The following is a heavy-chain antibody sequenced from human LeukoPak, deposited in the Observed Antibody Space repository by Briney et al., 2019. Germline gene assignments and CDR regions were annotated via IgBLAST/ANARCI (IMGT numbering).Heavy chain of an antibody. J-gene: IGHJ3*02. D-gene: IGHD1-26*01. V-gene: IGHV4-38-2*02. CDR2: IYHSGST. Sequence: PSETLSLTCTVSGYSISSGYYWGWIRQPPGKGLELIGSIYHSGSTYYNPSLKRRVTISVDTSKNQFSLKLSSVTAADTAVYYCARAPPSWELLRAENAFDIWGQGTMVTVSS. CDR1: GYSISSGYY. CDR3: ARAPPSWELLRAENAFDI.